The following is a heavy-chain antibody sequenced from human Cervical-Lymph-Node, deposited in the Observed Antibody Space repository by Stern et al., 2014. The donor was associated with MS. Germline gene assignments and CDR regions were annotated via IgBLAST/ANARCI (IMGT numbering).Heavy chain of an antibody. J-gene: IGHJ6*02. V-gene: IGHV3-33*01. CDR3: VREPPGASYGMDV. CDR2: IWYDGNDK. D-gene: IGHD1-26*01. CDR1: GFTCSTYA. Sequence: VQLLESGGGVVQPGRSLRLSCAASGFTCSTYAMHWVRQAPGKGPEWVAVIWYDGNDKYYADSVTGRFTISRDNSQNTLYLQMSSLRVEDTAVYYCVREPPGASYGMDVWGRGTTVTVSS.